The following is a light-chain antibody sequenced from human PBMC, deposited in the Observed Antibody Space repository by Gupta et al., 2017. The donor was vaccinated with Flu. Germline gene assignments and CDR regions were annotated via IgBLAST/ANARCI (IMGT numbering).Light chain of an antibody. CDR1: RSDVVSYNR. Sequence: QSALTQPPSVSGSPGQSVPISCTGTRSDVVSYNRVSWYQQPPGTAPKLMIYYGSNRPSGFPGRFSGSKSGNTASLTISGLQADEDADYYCSSYTSSSTYVFGTGTKVTVL. CDR2: YGS. CDR3: SSYTSSSTYV. J-gene: IGLJ1*01. V-gene: IGLV2-18*02.